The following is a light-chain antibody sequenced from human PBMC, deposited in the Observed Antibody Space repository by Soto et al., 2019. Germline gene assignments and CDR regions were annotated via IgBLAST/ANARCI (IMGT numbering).Light chain of an antibody. V-gene: IGKV1-33*01. CDR2: EAS. J-gene: IGKJ4*01. CDR3: QQYDNVPL. CDR1: QDISNY. Sequence: DIQMTQFHSSLSASVGDTVTITCQALQDISNYLNLYQQKPGKAPQLLLYEASNLETGVPSRFSGSGSGKDFTFTISNLQPEDIATYYWQQYDNVPLFDGGNKLAIK.